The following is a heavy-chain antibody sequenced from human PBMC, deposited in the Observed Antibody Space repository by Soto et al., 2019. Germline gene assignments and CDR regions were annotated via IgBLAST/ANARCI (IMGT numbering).Heavy chain of an antibody. Sequence: QVQLQESGPGLVQPSQSLSLTCTVSGASINSAGYYWTWIRQHPGKGLEWIGYIYYSGSTYYNPSLKSRVTMSLDTSKNQFSLKLKSLIAADTAVYFCARGSSGDFWSGSYAFDMWGQVTMVTFSS. CDR1: GASINSAGYY. J-gene: IGHJ3*02. CDR3: ARGSSGDFWSGSYAFDM. CDR2: IYYSGST. D-gene: IGHD3-3*01. V-gene: IGHV4-31*03.